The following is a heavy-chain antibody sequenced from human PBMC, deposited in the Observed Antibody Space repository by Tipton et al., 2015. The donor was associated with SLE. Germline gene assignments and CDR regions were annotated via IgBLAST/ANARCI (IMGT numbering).Heavy chain of an antibody. CDR2: ISDGGST. V-gene: IGHV4-59*08. Sequence: TLSLTCSVSGGSVRSSSWSWIRQPPGKGLEWIGYISDGGSTNYNPSLKSRITVSVDTSKNQFSLQLSSVTAADTAVYNCVRQPSSPGSVDYWGQGTLVTVSS. D-gene: IGHD3-10*01. CDR1: GGSVRSSS. J-gene: IGHJ4*02. CDR3: VRQPSSPGSVDY.